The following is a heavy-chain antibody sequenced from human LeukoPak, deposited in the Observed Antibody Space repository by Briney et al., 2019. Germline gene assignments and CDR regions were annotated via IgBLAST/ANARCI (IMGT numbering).Heavy chain of an antibody. V-gene: IGHV3-21*01. CDR3: ARGRGLSAATLGYYYYYMDV. J-gene: IGHJ6*03. CDR2: ISSSSSYI. D-gene: IGHD2-15*01. Sequence: GGSLGLSCAASGFTFSSYSMNWVRQAPGKGLEWVSSISSSSSYIYYADSVKGRFTISRDNAKNSLYLQMNSLRAEDTAVYYCARGRGLSAATLGYYYYYMDVWGKGTTVTVSS. CDR1: GFTFSSYS.